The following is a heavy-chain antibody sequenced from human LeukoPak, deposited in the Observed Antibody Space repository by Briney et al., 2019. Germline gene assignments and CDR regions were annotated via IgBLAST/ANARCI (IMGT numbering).Heavy chain of an antibody. CDR1: GFTFSSYS. D-gene: IGHD1-26*01. Sequence: GGSLRLSCAASGFTFSSYSMNWVRQAPGKGLEWVSSISSSSSYIYYADSVKGRFTISRDNSKNTLYLQMNSLRAEDTAVYYCAKDPRRVVGAGDAFDIWGQGTMVTVSS. CDR2: ISSSSSYI. CDR3: AKDPRRVVGAGDAFDI. J-gene: IGHJ3*02. V-gene: IGHV3-21*04.